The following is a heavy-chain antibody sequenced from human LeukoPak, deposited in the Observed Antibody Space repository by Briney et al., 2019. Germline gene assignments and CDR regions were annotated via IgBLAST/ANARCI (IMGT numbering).Heavy chain of an antibody. J-gene: IGHJ4*02. D-gene: IGHD1-1*01. Sequence: SETLSLTCTVSGYSISSGYYWGWIRQPPGKGLEWIGSIYHSGSTYYNPSLKSRVTISVDTSKNQFSLKLSSVTAADTAVYYCARGEIGYDVPANDFDYWGQGTLVTVSS. CDR1: GYSISSGYY. CDR2: IYHSGST. CDR3: ARGEIGYDVPANDFDY. V-gene: IGHV4-38-2*02.